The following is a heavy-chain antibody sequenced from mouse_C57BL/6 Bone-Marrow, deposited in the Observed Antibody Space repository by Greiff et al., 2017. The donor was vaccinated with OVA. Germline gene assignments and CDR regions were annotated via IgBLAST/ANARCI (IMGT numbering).Heavy chain of an antibody. CDR3: ASRSYDY. Sequence: EVQVVESGGGLVQPGGSLKLSCAASGFTFSDYYMYWVRQTPEKRLEWVAYISNGGGSTYYPYTVKGRFTISRDNAKNTLYLQMSRLKSEDTAMYYCASRSYDYWGQGTTLTVSS. V-gene: IGHV5-12*01. J-gene: IGHJ2*01. CDR2: ISNGGGST. CDR1: GFTFSDYY. D-gene: IGHD1-1*01.